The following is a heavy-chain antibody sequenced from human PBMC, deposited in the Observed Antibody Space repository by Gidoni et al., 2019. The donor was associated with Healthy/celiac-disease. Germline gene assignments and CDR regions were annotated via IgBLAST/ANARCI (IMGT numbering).Heavy chain of an antibody. CDR2: ISYDGSNK. D-gene: IGHD1-26*01. V-gene: IGHV3-30-3*01. CDR3: ARDGLSGSSYNWFDP. J-gene: IGHJ5*02. Sequence: QVQLVASGGGVVQPGRSLRLSCAASGFTFSSYAMHWVRQAPGKGLEWVAVISYDGSNKYYADSVKGRFTISRDNSKNTLYLQMNSLRAEDTAVYYCARDGLSGSSYNWFDPWGQGTLVTVSS. CDR1: GFTFSSYA.